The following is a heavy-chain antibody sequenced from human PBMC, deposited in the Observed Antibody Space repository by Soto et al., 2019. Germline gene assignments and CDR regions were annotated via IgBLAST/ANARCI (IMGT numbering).Heavy chain of an antibody. D-gene: IGHD4-4*01. CDR3: ARGMTTVTTFDY. V-gene: IGHV4-30-2*01. Sequence: QLQLQESGSGLVKPSQTLSLTCAVSGGSISSGGYSCSWIRQPPGKGQEWIGYIYHSGSTYYNPSPKRRVTISVDRSKNQFSLKMSSVPAADTAVYYCARGMTTVTTFDYWGQGTLVTVSS. CDR2: IYHSGST. J-gene: IGHJ4*02. CDR1: GGSISSGGYS.